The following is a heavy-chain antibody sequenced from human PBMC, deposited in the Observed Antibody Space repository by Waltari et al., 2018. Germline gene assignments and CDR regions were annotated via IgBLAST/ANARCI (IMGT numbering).Heavy chain of an antibody. D-gene: IGHD3-16*02. CDR1: GGSISSSSYY. V-gene: IGHV4-39*07. CDR2: IYYSGST. Sequence: QLQLQESGPGLVKPSETLSLTCTVSGGSISSSSYYWGWIRQPPGKGLEWIGSIYYSGSTYYNPPLTSRVTISVDTSKNQFSLKLSSVTAADTAVYYCAREVATFGGVIATNLYYFDYWGQGTLVTVSS. CDR3: AREVATFGGVIATNLYYFDY. J-gene: IGHJ4*02.